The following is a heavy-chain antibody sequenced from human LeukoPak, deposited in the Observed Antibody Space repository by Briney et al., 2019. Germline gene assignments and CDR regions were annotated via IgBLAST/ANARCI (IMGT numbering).Heavy chain of an antibody. D-gene: IGHD3-3*01. CDR2: ISWNSGSI. CDR1: GFTFDDYA. J-gene: IGHJ5*02. Sequence: GGSLRLSCAASGFTFDDYAMHWVRQAPGKGLEWVSGISWNSGSIGYADSVKGRFTISRDNAKNSLYLQMNSLRAEDTAVYYCAKGYYDFWSGYNWFDPWGQGTLVTVSS. V-gene: IGHV3-9*01. CDR3: AKGYYDFWSGYNWFDP.